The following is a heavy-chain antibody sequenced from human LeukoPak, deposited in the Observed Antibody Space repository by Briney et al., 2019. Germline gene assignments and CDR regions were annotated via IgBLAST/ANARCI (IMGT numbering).Heavy chain of an antibody. CDR2: ISGRGGST. V-gene: IGHV3-23*01. D-gene: IGHD6-19*01. J-gene: IGHJ5*02. CDR1: GFILSNYA. Sequence: GGSLRLSCAASGFILSNYAMSSVRQAPGKGLEWVSAISGRGGSTYYADSVKGRFTISRDNSKNTLYLQMNSLRAEDTAVYYCAKDGQWLVRGNNWFDPWGQGTRVTVSS. CDR3: AKDGQWLVRGNNWFDP.